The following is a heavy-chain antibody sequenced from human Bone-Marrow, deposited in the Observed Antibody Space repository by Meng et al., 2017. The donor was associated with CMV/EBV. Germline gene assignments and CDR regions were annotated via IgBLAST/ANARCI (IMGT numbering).Heavy chain of an antibody. Sequence: SETLSLTCTVSGGSISSSSYYWGWIRQPPGKGLEWIGSIYYSGSTYYNPSLKSRVTISVDTSKNQFSLKLSSVTAADTAVYYCARIPPPYSSSWYDLDYYYYGMDVWGQGTTVTVSS. CDR1: GGSISSSSYY. J-gene: IGHJ6*02. CDR2: IYYSGST. D-gene: IGHD6-13*01. V-gene: IGHV4-39*01. CDR3: ARIPPPYSSSWYDLDYYYYGMDV.